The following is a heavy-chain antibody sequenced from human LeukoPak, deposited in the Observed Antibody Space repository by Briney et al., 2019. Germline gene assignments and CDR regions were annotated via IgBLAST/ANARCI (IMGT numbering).Heavy chain of an antibody. Sequence: SETLSLTCTVSGVSVSNSNFYWGWIRRPPGKGPEFIGSMHYSGSTYYNPSLKSRVAVFVGTSKNQFSLNLRFVTDADTAVYYCARGVYCSSASCYWDWGQGTLVTVSS. J-gene: IGHJ4*02. CDR1: GVSVSNSNFY. CDR2: MHYSGST. CDR3: ARGVYCSSASCYWD. V-gene: IGHV4-39*01. D-gene: IGHD2-2*01.